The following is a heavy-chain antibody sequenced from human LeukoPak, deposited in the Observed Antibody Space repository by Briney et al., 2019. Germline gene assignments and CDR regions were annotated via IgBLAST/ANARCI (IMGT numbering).Heavy chain of an antibody. CDR2: ISYSGSP. V-gene: IGHV4-59*01. CDR1: GDSISSYY. J-gene: IGHJ1*01. Sequence: SETLSLTCIVSGDSISSYYWGWIRQPPGKGLEWIGYISYSGSPNYNPSLKSRVIISIDTSRNQFSLKLSSVTAADTAVYYCARGSGSYSSHWGQGTLVIVSS. CDR3: ARGSGSYSSH. D-gene: IGHD1-26*01.